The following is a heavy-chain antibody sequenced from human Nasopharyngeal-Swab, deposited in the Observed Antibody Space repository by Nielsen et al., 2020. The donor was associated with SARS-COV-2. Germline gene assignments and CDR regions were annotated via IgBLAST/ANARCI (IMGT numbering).Heavy chain of an antibody. CDR1: GGTFSSYA. V-gene: IGHV1-69*06. CDR2: IIPIFDTA. CDR3: ARSHIVVVTDAFDI. J-gene: IGHJ3*02. D-gene: IGHD2-21*02. Sequence: SVKVSCKASGGTFSSYAISWVRQAPGQGLEWMGGIIPIFDTANYAQKFQGRVTITADKSTSTAYMELSSLRSEDTAVYYCARSHIVVVTDAFDIWGQGTMVTVSS.